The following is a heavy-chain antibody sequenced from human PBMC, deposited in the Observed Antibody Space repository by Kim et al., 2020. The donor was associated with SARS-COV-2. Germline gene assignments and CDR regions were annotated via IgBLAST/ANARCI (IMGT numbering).Heavy chain of an antibody. CDR3: AKLRWEPNGFDY. CDR2: ISYDGSNK. D-gene: IGHD1-26*01. Sequence: GGSLRLSCAASGFTFSSYGMHWVRQAPGKGLEWVAVISYDGSNKYYADSVKGRFTISRDNSKNTLYLQMNSLRAEDAAVYYCAKLRWEPNGFDYWGQGTL. V-gene: IGHV3-30*18. CDR1: GFTFSSYG. J-gene: IGHJ4*02.